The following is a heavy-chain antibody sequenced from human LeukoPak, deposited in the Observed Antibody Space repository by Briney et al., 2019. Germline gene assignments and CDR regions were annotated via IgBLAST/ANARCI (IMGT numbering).Heavy chain of an antibody. CDR2: IYYSGST. J-gene: IGHJ6*02. D-gene: IGHD3-22*01. Sequence: PSETLSLTCTVSGGSVGSGSYYWSWIRQPPGKGLEWIGYIYYSGSTNYNPSLKSRVTISVDTSKNQFSLKLSSVTAADTAVYYCARDDSSDNGMDVWGQGTTVTVSS. CDR1: GGSVGSGSYY. V-gene: IGHV4-61*01. CDR3: ARDDSSDNGMDV.